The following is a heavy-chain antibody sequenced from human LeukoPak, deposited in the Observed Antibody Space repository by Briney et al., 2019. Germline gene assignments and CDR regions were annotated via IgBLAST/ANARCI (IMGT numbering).Heavy chain of an antibody. V-gene: IGHV3-74*01. CDR1: GYTFSRYW. Sequence: PGGSLRLSCAASGYTFSRYWMQWVRQGPGKGLVWVSRINEDGSSTSYAESVRGRFTISRDNAKNTLYLQMNSLRAEDAAVYYCTTDTFGARDSWGQGTLVTVSS. CDR3: TTDTFGARDS. CDR2: INEDGSST. D-gene: IGHD3-10*01. J-gene: IGHJ4*02.